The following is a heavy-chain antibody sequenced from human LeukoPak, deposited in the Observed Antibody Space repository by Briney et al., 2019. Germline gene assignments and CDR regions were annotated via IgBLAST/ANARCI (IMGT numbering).Heavy chain of an antibody. J-gene: IGHJ5*02. Sequence: GGSLRLSCAASGFTFSRYAMSWVRQAPGKGLEWVSVISGSGTNTYYADSVKGRFTISRDNAKNSLYLQMNSLRAEDTAVYYCARASGSYFSLDPWGQGTLVTVSS. CDR3: ARASGSYFSLDP. CDR2: ISGSGTNT. V-gene: IGHV3-23*01. D-gene: IGHD1-26*01. CDR1: GFTFSRYA.